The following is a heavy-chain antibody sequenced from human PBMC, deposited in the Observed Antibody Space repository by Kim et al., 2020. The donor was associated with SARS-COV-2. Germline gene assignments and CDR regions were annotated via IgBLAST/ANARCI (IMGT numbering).Heavy chain of an antibody. V-gene: IGHV4-59*01. J-gene: IGHJ4*02. Sequence: STHSNPSLKSRVNISVDTSKTQFSLKLSSVTAADTAVYYCARDRTYFDYWGQGTLVTVSS. CDR2: ST. CDR3: ARDRTYFDY.